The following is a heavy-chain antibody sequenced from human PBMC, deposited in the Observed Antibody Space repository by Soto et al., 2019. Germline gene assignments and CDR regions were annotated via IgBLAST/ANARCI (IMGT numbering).Heavy chain of an antibody. V-gene: IGHV1-69*01. D-gene: IGHD3-10*01. CDR1: GVTFSSET. Sequence: QVQLVQSGADVKKPGSSVKVSCQASGVTFSSETLGWVRQAPGQGLEWVGGIIPLFGTASYAQKFQGRAKITAEASTSAVYMELSSLRSDDTAVYFCATELGEHPASPFDAWGQGTLVTVSS. CDR2: IIPLFGTA. CDR3: ATELGEHPASPFDA. J-gene: IGHJ4*02.